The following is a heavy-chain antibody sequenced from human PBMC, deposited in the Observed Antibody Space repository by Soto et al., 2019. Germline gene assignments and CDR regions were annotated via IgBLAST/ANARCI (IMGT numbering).Heavy chain of an antibody. D-gene: IGHD3-10*01. CDR2: ISGSGSTI. J-gene: IGHJ6*02. CDR3: AREGYYGSGTKRNYYYYGMDV. CDR1: GFTFSSYA. V-gene: IGHV3-23*01. Sequence: PGGSLRLSCAASGFTFSSYAVSWVRQAPGKGPEWISSISGSGSTIYYADSVKGRFTISRDNSKNTLYLQMSSLRAEDTAVYYCAREGYYGSGTKRNYYYYGMDVWGQGTTVTVSS.